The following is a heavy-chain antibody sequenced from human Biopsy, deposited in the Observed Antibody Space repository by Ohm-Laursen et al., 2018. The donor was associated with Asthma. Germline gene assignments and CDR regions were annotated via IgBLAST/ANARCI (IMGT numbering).Heavy chain of an antibody. Sequence: ASVKVSCKAPGGTFSNFAISWVRQAPGQGLEWLGGIMTVFGITNYAQKFQGRVTITADESTSTAYMEVTSLRSEDTAIYYCARCQVGYSSGWSLLLKKIYYSGMDVWGQGTAVTVSS. CDR2: IMTVFGIT. CDR3: ARCQVGYSSGWSLLLKKIYYSGMDV. J-gene: IGHJ6*02. CDR1: GGTFSNFA. V-gene: IGHV1-69*13. D-gene: IGHD6-19*01.